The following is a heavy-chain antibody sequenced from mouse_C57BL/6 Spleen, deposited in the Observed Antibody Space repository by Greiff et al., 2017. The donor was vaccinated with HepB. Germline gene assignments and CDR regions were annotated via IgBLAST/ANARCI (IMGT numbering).Heavy chain of an antibody. V-gene: IGHV2-2*01. Sequence: VKLMESGPGLVQPSQSLSITCTVSGFSLTSYGVHWVRQSPGKGLEWLGVIWSGGSTDYNAAFISRLSISKDNSKSQVFFKMNSLQADDTAIYYCASIYYYGSSYRTYYAMDYWGQGTSVTVSS. D-gene: IGHD1-1*01. CDR1: GFSLTSYG. CDR2: IWSGGST. J-gene: IGHJ4*01. CDR3: ASIYYYGSSYRTYYAMDY.